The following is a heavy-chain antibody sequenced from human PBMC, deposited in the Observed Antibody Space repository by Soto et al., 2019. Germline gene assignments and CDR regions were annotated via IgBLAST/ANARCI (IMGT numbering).Heavy chain of an antibody. D-gene: IGHD2-15*01. Sequence: GASVKVSCKVSGYTLTELSMHWVRQAPGKGLEWMGGFDPEDGETIYAQKFQGRVTMTEDTSTDTAYMELSSLRSEDTAVYYCAIVPGYCSGGSCPGGFDYWGQGTLVTVSS. CDR1: GYTLTELS. CDR2: FDPEDGET. J-gene: IGHJ4*02. V-gene: IGHV1-24*01. CDR3: AIVPGYCSGGSCPGGFDY.